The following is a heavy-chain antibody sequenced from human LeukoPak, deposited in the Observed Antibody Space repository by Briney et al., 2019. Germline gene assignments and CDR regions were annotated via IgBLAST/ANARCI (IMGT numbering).Heavy chain of an antibody. CDR2: INHSGST. J-gene: IGHJ4*02. CDR3: ARGVLRYYDFWSGYQYYFDY. Sequence: SETLSLTCAVYGGSFSGYYWSWIRQPPGKGLEWIGEINHSGSTNYNPSLKSRVTISVGTSKNQFSLKLSSVTAADTAVYYCARGVLRYYDFWSGYQYYFDYWGQGTLVTVSS. D-gene: IGHD3-3*01. CDR1: GGSFSGYY. V-gene: IGHV4-34*01.